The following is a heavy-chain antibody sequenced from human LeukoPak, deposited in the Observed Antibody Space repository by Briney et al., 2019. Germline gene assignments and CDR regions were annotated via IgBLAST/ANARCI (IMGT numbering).Heavy chain of an antibody. Sequence: GGSLRLSCAASGFTFSSYAMSWVRQAPGKGLEWVSAISGSGGSTYYADSVKGRFTISRDNSKNTLYLQMNSLRAEDTSVYYCAKRSLLWFGELFEGDAFDIWGQGTMVTVSS. V-gene: IGHV3-23*01. CDR1: GFTFSSYA. J-gene: IGHJ3*02. D-gene: IGHD3-10*01. CDR3: AKRSLLWFGELFEGDAFDI. CDR2: ISGSGGST.